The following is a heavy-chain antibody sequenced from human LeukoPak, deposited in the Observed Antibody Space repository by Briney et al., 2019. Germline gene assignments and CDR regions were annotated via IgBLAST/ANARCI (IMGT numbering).Heavy chain of an antibody. CDR3: ARHPRGSYPYYFDY. Sequence: SETLSLTCTVSGGSISSSSCCWVWIRQPPGKGLEWIGCIYYTGSTYYNPSLKSRVTISVDTSKNQFSLKLTSVTAADTAVYYCARHPRGSYPYYFDYWGQGTLVTVSS. V-gene: IGHV4-39*01. D-gene: IGHD1-26*01. J-gene: IGHJ4*02. CDR2: IYYTGST. CDR1: GGSISSSSCC.